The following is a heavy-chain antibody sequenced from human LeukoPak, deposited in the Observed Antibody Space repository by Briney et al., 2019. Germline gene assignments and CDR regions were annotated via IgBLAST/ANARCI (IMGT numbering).Heavy chain of an antibody. V-gene: IGHV3-74*01. D-gene: IGHD2-15*01. CDR1: GFTFSRYW. CDR2: ISAAGSVT. J-gene: IGHJ5*02. CDR3: ATAGGDGSRMGFDP. Sequence: TGGSLRLSCADSGFTFSRYWMHWVRQTPGKGLVWVSCISAAGSVTRYADSVKGRFTISRDNTKSTLYLQMHSLRAEDTAVYYCATAGGDGSRMGFDPWGQGTLVTVSS.